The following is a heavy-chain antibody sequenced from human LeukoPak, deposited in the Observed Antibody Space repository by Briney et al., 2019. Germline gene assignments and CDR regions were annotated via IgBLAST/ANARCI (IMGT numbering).Heavy chain of an antibody. Sequence: PGGSLRLSCAASGFTFSSYAMSWVRQAPGKGLEWVSAISGSGGSTYYADSVKGRFTISRDNSKNTLYLQMNSLRAEDTAVYYRAESHTYDSSGYYLDYWGQGTLVTVSS. CDR2: ISGSGGST. CDR3: AESHTYDSSGYYLDY. J-gene: IGHJ4*02. D-gene: IGHD3-22*01. V-gene: IGHV3-23*01. CDR1: GFTFSSYA.